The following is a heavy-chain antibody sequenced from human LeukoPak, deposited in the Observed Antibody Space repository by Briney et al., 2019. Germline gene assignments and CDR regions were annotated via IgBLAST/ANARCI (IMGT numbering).Heavy chain of an antibody. D-gene: IGHD2/OR15-2a*01. CDR1: GGSISSGDYC. V-gene: IGHV4-30-2*03. CDR3: ARSRVILYYYYYMDV. J-gene: IGHJ6*03. Sequence: PSQTLSLTCTVSGGSISSGDYCWSWIRRPPGKGLEWIGSIYYSGSTYYNPSLKSRVTISVDTSKNQFSLKLSSVTAADTAVYYCARSRVILYYYYYMDVWGKGTTVTVSS. CDR2: IYYSGST.